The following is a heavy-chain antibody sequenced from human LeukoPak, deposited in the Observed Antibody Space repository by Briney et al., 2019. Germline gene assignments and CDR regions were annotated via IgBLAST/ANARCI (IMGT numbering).Heavy chain of an antibody. J-gene: IGHJ4*02. CDR3: ARDDSDFAY. D-gene: IGHD4-11*01. Sequence: SETLSLTCTVSGGSISSYYWSWIRQPPGKGLEWIGYIYYSGSTNYNPSLKSRVTISVDTSKNQFSLKLTSVTAADTAVYYCARDDSDFAYWGPGTLVTVS. CDR2: IYYSGST. V-gene: IGHV4-59*12. CDR1: GGSISSYY.